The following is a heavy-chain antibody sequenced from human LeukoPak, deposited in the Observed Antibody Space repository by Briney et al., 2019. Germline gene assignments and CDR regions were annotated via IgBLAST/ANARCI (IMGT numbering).Heavy chain of an antibody. CDR3: ARSSGRNYYYYMDV. CDR1: GGSISSYY. J-gene: IGHJ6*03. V-gene: IGHV4-59*01. D-gene: IGHD3-10*01. Sequence: SETLSLTCTVSGGSISSYYWSWIRQPPGKGLEWIGYIYYSGSTNYNPSLKSRVTISVDTSKNQFSLKLSSVTAADTAVYYCARSSGRNYYYYMDVWGKGTTATVSS. CDR2: IYYSGST.